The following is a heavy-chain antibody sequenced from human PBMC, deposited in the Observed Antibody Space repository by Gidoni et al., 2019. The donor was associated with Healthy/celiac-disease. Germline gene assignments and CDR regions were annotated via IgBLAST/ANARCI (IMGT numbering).Heavy chain of an antibody. CDR3: ARGVLTIFGVVRSSGMDV. J-gene: IGHJ6*02. D-gene: IGHD3-3*01. Sequence: EVQLVESGGGLVQPGGSLSLSCAASGFTFSSYEMNWVRQAPGKGLEWVSYISSSGSTIYYADSVKGRFTISRDNAKNSLYLQMNSLRAEDTAVYYCARGVLTIFGVVRSSGMDVWGQGTTVTVSS. CDR2: ISSSGSTI. V-gene: IGHV3-48*03. CDR1: GFTFSSYE.